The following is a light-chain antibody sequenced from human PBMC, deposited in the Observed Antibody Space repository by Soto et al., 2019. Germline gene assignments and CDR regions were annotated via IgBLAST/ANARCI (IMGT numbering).Light chain of an antibody. CDR3: QQYDDLVC. CDR1: QDISKY. V-gene: IGKV1-33*01. J-gene: IGKJ3*01. Sequence: DIQMTQSPSSLSASVGDRVTITCQASQDISKYLNWYQQKPGKAPKLLIYDASNLQTGVPSRFSGRGSGTHCSLTINSLQPEDGATYYCQQYDDLVCFGAGTKVEI. CDR2: DAS.